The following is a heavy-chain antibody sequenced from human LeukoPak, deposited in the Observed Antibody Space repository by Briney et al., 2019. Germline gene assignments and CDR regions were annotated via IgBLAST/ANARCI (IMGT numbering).Heavy chain of an antibody. J-gene: IGHJ6*02. CDR3: ARRATVTYHGMDV. CDR1: GFTFNNFA. V-gene: IGHV3-48*03. CDR2: IKYNGESI. D-gene: IGHD4-17*01. Sequence: PGRSLRLSWAASGFTFNNFALHWVRQAPGKGLEWLSYIKYNGESIYYADSVKGRFTDSRDNAGGSLSLQMNSLRGEDTAVYYCARRATVTYHGMDVWGQGTTVTVSS.